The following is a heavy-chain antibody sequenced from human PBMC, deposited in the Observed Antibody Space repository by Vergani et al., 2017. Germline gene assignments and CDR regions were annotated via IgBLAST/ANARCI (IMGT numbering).Heavy chain of an antibody. CDR1: GFTFDDYT. V-gene: IGHV3-23*04. CDR3: TKGSRGYTGYFFDY. D-gene: IGHD5-12*01. J-gene: IGHJ4*02. CDR2: VSGSSATP. Sequence: EVRLVESGGVVVQPGGSLRLSCAASGFTFDDYTMHWVRQAPGKGLEWVSSVSGSSATPYYADSVKGRFIISRDNSKNTLHLQMNSLRADDTAVYYCTKGSRGYTGYFFDYWGQGTLATVSS.